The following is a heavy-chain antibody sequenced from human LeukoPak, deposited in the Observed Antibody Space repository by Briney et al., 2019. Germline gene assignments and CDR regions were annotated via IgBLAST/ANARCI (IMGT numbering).Heavy chain of an antibody. CDR3: ATVVGYYYFDY. D-gene: IGHD3-22*01. CDR1: GFTFSSYS. V-gene: IGHV3-48*02. CDR2: ISSSSTI. J-gene: IGHJ4*02. Sequence: PGGSLRLSCAASGFTFSSYSMNWVRQAPGKGLEWASYISSSSTIYYADSVKGRFTISRDNAKNSLYLQMNSLTDEDTAVYYCATVVGYYYFDYWGQGTLVTVSS.